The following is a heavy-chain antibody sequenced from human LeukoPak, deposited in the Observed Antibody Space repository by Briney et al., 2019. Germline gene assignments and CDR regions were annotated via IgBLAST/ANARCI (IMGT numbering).Heavy chain of an antibody. CDR3: AKVTFPYYYDSSGYSYYFDY. V-gene: IGHV3-23*01. CDR2: ISGSGGST. J-gene: IGHJ4*02. Sequence: GGSLRLSCAASGFTVSSNYMSWARQAPGKGLEWVSAISGSGGSTYYADSVKGRFTISRDNSKNTLYLQMNSLRAEDTAVYYCAKVTFPYYYDSSGYSYYFDYWGQGTLVTVSS. CDR1: GFTVSSNY. D-gene: IGHD3-22*01.